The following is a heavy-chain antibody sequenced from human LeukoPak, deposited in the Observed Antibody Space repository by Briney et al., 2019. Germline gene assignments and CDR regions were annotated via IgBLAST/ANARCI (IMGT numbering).Heavy chain of an antibody. Sequence: KTSETLSLTCTVSGDSISSGDYYWTWIRQPPGKGLEWIGYIYFTGTTYYNPSLKSRVTISVDTSKNQFSLNLSSVTAADTAVYYCASGSGSQYGYVGSWGQGTLVTVSS. V-gene: IGHV4-30-4*01. J-gene: IGHJ4*02. D-gene: IGHD3-10*01. CDR1: GDSISSGDYY. CDR2: IYFTGTT. CDR3: ASGSGSQYGYVGS.